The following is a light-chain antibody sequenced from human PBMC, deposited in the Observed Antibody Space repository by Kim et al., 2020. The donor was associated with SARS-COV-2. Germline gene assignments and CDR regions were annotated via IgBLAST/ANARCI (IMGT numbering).Light chain of an antibody. V-gene: IGKV1-9*01. Sequence: DIQLTQSPSFLSASIGDRVTITCRASQGISSYLAWYQQKPGKAPKVLIYAASTLDSGVPLRFSGSGSGTEFALTISSLQPEDFATYYCQQLSRNPPITFGQWTRLEIK. CDR2: AAS. CDR1: QGISSY. J-gene: IGKJ5*01. CDR3: QQLSRNPPIT.